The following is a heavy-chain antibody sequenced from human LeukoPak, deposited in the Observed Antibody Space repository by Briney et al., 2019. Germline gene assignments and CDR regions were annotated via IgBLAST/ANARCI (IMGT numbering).Heavy chain of an antibody. Sequence: PSETLSLTCTVSGGSISSYYWSWIRHPPGKGLEWIGYIYYSGSTNYNPSLKSRVTISVDTSKNQFSLKLSSVIAADTAVYYCARGQQLTFDPWRQGTLVTVSS. J-gene: IGHJ5*02. CDR1: GGSISSYY. D-gene: IGHD6-13*01. CDR2: IYYSGST. V-gene: IGHV4-59*01. CDR3: ARGQQLTFDP.